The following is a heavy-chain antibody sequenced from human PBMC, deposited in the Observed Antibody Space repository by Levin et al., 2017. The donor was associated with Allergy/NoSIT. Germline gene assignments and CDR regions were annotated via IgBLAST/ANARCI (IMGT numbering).Heavy chain of an antibody. CDR3: ARNPRIAVTANHDAFDI. V-gene: IGHV4-59*01. Sequence: SQTLSLPCTVSGGSISSYFWSWIRQPPGKGLEWIGYIYHSGSTDYNPSLKSRVSISVDTSKNQFSLKLSSVTTTDTAVYYCARNPRIAVTANHDAFDIWGQGTMVTVSS. J-gene: IGHJ3*02. D-gene: IGHD6-19*01. CDR2: IYHSGST. CDR1: GGSISSYF.